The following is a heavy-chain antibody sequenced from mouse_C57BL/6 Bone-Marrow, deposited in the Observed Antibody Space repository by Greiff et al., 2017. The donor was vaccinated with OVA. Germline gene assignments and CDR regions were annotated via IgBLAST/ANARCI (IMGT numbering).Heavy chain of an antibody. CDR1: GFTFNTYA. CDR3: VRDESGLMTPYSAMDY. V-gene: IGHV10-3*01. J-gene: IGHJ4*01. D-gene: IGHD1-3*01. CDR2: IRSKSSNYAT. Sequence: EVQLVESGGGLVQPKGSLKLSCAASGFTFNTYAMHWVRQAPGKGLEWVARIRSKSSNYATYYADSVKDRFTISRDDSQSMLYLQMNNLKTEDTAMYYCVRDESGLMTPYSAMDYWGQGTSVTVSS.